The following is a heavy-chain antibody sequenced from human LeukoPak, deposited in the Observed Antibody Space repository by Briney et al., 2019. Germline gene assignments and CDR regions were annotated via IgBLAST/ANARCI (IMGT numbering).Heavy chain of an antibody. CDR2: IYYSGST. CDR1: GGSISTYY. D-gene: IGHD6-13*01. Sequence: SETLSLTCTVSGGSISTYYWNWIRQPPGQGQERIGYIYYSGSTNYNPSLKSRVTISVDTSKNQFFLKLSSVTAADTAVYYCARVTQQQLTDAFNIWGQGTMVTVSS. J-gene: IGHJ3*02. CDR3: ARVTQQQLTDAFNI. V-gene: IGHV4-59*08.